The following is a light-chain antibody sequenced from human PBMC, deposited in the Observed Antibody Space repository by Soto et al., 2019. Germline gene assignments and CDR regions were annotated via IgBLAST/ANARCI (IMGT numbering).Light chain of an antibody. CDR1: SSDVGSYNF. J-gene: IGLJ2*01. CDR3: CSYAGGSTFVV. CDR2: GVS. Sequence: QSALTQPASVSGSPGQSITISCIGTSSDVGSYNFVSWYQQHPGRAPKLMIYGVSKRPSGVSNRFSGSKSGNTASLTISGLQAEDEADYYCCSYAGGSTFVVFGGGTKLTVL. V-gene: IGLV2-23*02.